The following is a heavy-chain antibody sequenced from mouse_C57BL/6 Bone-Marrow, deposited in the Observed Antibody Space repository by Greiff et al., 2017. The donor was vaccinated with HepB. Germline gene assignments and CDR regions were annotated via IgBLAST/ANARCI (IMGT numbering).Heavy chain of an antibody. D-gene: IGHD1-3*01. CDR2: INSDGGST. V-gene: IGHV5-2*01. J-gene: IGHJ4*01. CDR3: ANSGSYAMDY. Sequence: EVMLVESGGGLVQPGASLKLSCESNEYEFPSHDMSWVRKTPEKRLELVAAINSDGGSTYYPDTMERRFIISRDTTKKTLYLQMRSLRSEDTALYYCANSGSYAMDYWGQGTSVTVSS. CDR1: EYEFPSHD.